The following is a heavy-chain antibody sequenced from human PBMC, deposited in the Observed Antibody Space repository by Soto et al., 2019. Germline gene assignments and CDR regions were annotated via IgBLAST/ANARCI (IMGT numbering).Heavy chain of an antibody. Sequence: QVQLVESGGGVVQPGGSLRLSCAASGLAFSSCGMHWVRQAPGKGLEWVAVISYDGSNKYYADSVRGRFTISRDNSKNTLYLQMNSLRAVDTAVYYCAKGGFGQYYFDYWGQGTLVTVSS. CDR2: ISYDGSNK. CDR3: AKGGFGQYYFDY. V-gene: IGHV3-30*18. D-gene: IGHD3-10*01. J-gene: IGHJ4*02. CDR1: GLAFSSCG.